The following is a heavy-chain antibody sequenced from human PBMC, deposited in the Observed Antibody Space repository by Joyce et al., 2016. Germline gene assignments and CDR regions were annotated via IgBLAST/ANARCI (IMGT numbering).Heavy chain of an antibody. CDR2: IFPHDSDT. CDR3: AGHYGGNNPLDY. V-gene: IGHV5-51*01. J-gene: IGHJ4*02. CDR1: GYRFNFYW. D-gene: IGHD4-23*01. Sequence: EVQLVQSGAEVKKSGESLKISCQGSGYRFNFYWIGWVRQVPGKVLELMVVIFPHDSDTIYSPSFQGQVTISADNSISTAYLQWSSLKASDTAMYYCAGHYGGNNPLDYWGQGTLVTVSS.